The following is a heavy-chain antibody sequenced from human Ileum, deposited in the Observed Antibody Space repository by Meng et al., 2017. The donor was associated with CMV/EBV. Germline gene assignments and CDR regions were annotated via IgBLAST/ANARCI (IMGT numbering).Heavy chain of an antibody. CDR2: IWYDGSNK. V-gene: IGHV3-33*01. CDR1: GFTFSSYG. D-gene: IGHD2-2*01. J-gene: IGHJ5*02. Sequence: SGFTFSSYGMHWVRQAPGKGLEWVAVIWYDGSNKYYADSVKGRFTISRDNSKNTLYLQMNSLRAEDTAVYYCARHEGSSTSCSCFDPWGQGTLVTVSS. CDR3: ARHEGSSTSCSCFDP.